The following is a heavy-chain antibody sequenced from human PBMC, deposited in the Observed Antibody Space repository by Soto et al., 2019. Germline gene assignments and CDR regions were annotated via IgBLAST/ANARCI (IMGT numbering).Heavy chain of an antibody. V-gene: IGHV3-30*18. CDR2: VSHDGRNT. Sequence: VQLVESGGGVVQPGRSLRLSCAASGFTFSDYAMHWVRQAPGKGLEWVAVVSHDGRNTHHADSVKGRFTIARDSSKNTVSLEMTSLRAEDTAVYYCAKGGRQWLVTSDFNYWGQGALVTVSS. D-gene: IGHD6-19*01. CDR1: GFTFSDYA. J-gene: IGHJ4*02. CDR3: AKGGRQWLVTSDFNY.